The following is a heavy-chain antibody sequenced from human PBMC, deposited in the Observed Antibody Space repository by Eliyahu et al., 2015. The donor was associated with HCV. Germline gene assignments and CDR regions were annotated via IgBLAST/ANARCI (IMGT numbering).Heavy chain of an antibody. Sequence: QVQLQESGPGLVKPSETLSLTCTVSGYSISSGYXWGWIRQPPGKGLEWIGSIYHSGSTYYNPSLKSRVTISVDTSKNQFSLKLSSVTAADTAVYYCARTVIHYGSGSHYSFDYWGQGTLVTVSS. CDR1: GYSISSGYX. J-gene: IGHJ4*02. D-gene: IGHD3-10*01. CDR2: IYHSGST. V-gene: IGHV4-38-2*02. CDR3: ARTVIHYGSGSHYSFDY.